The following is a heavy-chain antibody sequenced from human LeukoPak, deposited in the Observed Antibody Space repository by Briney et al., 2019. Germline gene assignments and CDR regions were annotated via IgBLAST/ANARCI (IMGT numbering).Heavy chain of an antibody. V-gene: IGHV3-21*04. CDR1: GFTFSSYS. Sequence: GGSLRLSCAASGFTFSSYSMNWVRQAPGKGLEWVSAISSSSSYMYYADSVKGRFTISRDNSKNSLHLQMNSLRADDTVVYYCARDSSNDYGDSPPDFWGQGTLVPVSS. CDR2: ISSSSSYM. CDR3: ARDSSNDYGDSPPDF. J-gene: IGHJ4*02. D-gene: IGHD4-17*01.